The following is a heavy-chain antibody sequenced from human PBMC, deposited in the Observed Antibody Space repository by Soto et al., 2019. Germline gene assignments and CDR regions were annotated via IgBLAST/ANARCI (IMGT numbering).Heavy chain of an antibody. Sequence: ASVKVSCKASGYTFTIYDINWVRQATGQGLEWMGWMNPNSGNTGYAQKFQGRVTMTRNTSISTAYMELSSLRSEDTAVYYCARGNSGYDAHYYYYKDFWGKGTTVTVSS. J-gene: IGHJ6*03. V-gene: IGHV1-8*01. CDR2: MNPNSGNT. D-gene: IGHD5-12*01. CDR3: ARGNSGYDAHYYYYKDF. CDR1: GYTFTIYD.